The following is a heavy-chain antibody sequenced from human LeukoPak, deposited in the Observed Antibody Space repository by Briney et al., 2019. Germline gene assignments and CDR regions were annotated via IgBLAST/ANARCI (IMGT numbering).Heavy chain of an antibody. CDR3: ARGSLIAVAGTGWFDP. V-gene: IGHV1-69*05. CDR1: GGTFSSYA. J-gene: IGHJ5*02. CDR2: IIPIFGTA. Sequence: ASVKVSCXASGGTFSSYAISWVRLAHGQGLEWMGRIIPIFGTANYAQKFQGRVTITTDESTSTAYMELSSLRSEDTAVFYCARGSLIAVAGTGWFDPWGQGTLVTVSS. D-gene: IGHD6-19*01.